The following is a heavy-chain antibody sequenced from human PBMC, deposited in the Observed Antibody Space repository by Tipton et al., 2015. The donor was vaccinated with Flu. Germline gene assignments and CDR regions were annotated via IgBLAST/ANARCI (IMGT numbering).Heavy chain of an antibody. V-gene: IGHV4-4*07. CDR1: GGSISSYY. CDR3: ARDHPSTGCGMDV. D-gene: IGHD5/OR15-5a*01. J-gene: IGHJ6*02. Sequence: LRLSCTVSGGSISSYYWSWIRQPAGKGLEWIGRIYTSGSTNYNPSLKSRVTMSVDTSKNQFSLKLSSVTAADTAVYYCARDHPSTGCGMDVWGQGTTVTVSS. CDR2: IYTSGST.